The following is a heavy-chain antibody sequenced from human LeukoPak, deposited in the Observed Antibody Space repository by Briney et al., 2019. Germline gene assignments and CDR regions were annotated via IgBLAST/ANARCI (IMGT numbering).Heavy chain of an antibody. CDR3: AREHYYDSSGYDY. J-gene: IGHJ4*02. CDR1: GGSISSSSYY. V-gene: IGHV4-39*07. Sequence: SETLSLTCTVSGGSISSSSYYWGWIRQPPGKGLEWIGSIYYSGSTYYNPSLKSRVTISVDTSKNQFSLKLSSVTAADTAVYYCAREHYYDSSGYDYWGQGTLVTVSS. D-gene: IGHD3-22*01. CDR2: IYYSGST.